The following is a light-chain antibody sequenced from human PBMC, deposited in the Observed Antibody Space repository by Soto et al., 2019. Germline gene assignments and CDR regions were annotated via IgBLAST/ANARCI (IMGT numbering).Light chain of an antibody. CDR1: QSVSSSY. CDR3: QQYGSSPRVT. Sequence: EIVLTQSPGTLSLSPGERANLSCRASQSVSSSYLAWYQQKPGQAPRLLIYGASSRATGIPDRFSGSGSGTDFTLTISRLEPEDFAVYYCQQYGSSPRVTFGHGTRLEIK. J-gene: IGKJ5*01. V-gene: IGKV3-20*01. CDR2: GAS.